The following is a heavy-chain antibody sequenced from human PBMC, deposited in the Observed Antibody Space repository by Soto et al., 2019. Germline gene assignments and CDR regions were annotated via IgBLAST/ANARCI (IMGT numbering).Heavy chain of an antibody. D-gene: IGHD5-18*01. CDR1: GFTFGDYA. J-gene: IGHJ4*02. V-gene: IGHV3-49*03. CDR2: IRSKAYGGTT. Sequence: GGSLRLSCTASGFTFGDYAMSWFRQAPGKGLEWVGFIRSKAYGGTTEYAASVKGRFTISRDDSKSIAYLQMNSLKTEDTAVYYCTRGGPRGYSYGRYYFDYWGQGTLVTVSS. CDR3: TRGGPRGYSYGRYYFDY.